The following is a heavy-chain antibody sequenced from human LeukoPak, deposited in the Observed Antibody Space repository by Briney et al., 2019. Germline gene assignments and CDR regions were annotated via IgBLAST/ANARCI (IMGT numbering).Heavy chain of an antibody. CDR1: GGSISGYY. D-gene: IGHD3-22*01. CDR2: IYYSGST. CDR3: ARNYDSSGYYIVDWYFDL. V-gene: IGHV4-59*01. Sequence: PSETLSLTCTVSGGSISGYYWSWIRQPPGKGLEWIGYIYYSGSTNYNPSLKSRVTISVDTSKNQFSLKLSSVTAADTAVYYCARNYDSSGYYIVDWYFDLWGRGTLATVSS. J-gene: IGHJ2*01.